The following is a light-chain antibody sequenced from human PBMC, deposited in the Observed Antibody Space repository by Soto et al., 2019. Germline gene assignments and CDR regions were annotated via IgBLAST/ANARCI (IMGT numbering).Light chain of an antibody. J-gene: IGLJ3*02. CDR1: SSDVGAYNY. CDR3: TSYAGSNIWV. CDR2: EVT. V-gene: IGLV2-8*01. Sequence: QSALTQPPSASGSPGQSVIISCTGTSSDVGAYNYVSWYQQYPGKAPKLMIYEVTKRPSGVPDRFSGSKSDKTASLTVSGLQPEDEADYYCTSYAGSNIWVFGGGTKLTVL.